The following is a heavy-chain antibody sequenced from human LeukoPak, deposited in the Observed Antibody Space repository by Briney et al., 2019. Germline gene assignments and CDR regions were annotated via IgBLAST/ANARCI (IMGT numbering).Heavy chain of an antibody. CDR1: GFTFSSYA. J-gene: IGHJ3*01. CDR2: ISGSGGST. D-gene: IGHD4-17*01. V-gene: IGHV3-23*01. CDR3: ATESASGVNTYSGGFDF. Sequence: PGGSLRLSCAASGFTFSSYAMSWVRQAPGKGLEWVSVISGSGGSTYYADSVKGRFTISRDNSKNTLYLQMDSLSTEDTAVYYCATESASGVNTYSGGFDFWGQGTTVAVSS.